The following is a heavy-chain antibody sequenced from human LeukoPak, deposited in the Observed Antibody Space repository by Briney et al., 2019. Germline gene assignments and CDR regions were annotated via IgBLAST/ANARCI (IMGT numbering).Heavy chain of an antibody. CDR1: GFTFSTFA. Sequence: GGSLRLSCAASGFTFSTFALIWVRQPPGKGLEWVSSIFPSGGEIHYADSVRGRFTIPRDNSKSTLSLQMNSLRAEDTAIYYCATYRQVLLPFESWGQGTLVTVSS. J-gene: IGHJ4*02. V-gene: IGHV3-23*01. D-gene: IGHD2-8*02. CDR2: IFPSGGEI. CDR3: ATYRQVLLPFES.